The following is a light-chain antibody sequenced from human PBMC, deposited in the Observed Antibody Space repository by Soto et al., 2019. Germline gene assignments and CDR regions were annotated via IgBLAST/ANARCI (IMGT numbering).Light chain of an antibody. CDR1: QDVSSN. CDR2: GAS. CDR3: QQYIRWPLT. J-gene: IGKJ4*01. V-gene: IGKV3-15*01. Sequence: EMVVTQSPATLSVSPGERATLSCRASQDVSSNLAWYQQKPGQAPSLLIYGASTRATGTPARFSGSGSGTEFTLTIRSMQSAASAVYFCQQYIRWPLTFGGGTKVDIK.